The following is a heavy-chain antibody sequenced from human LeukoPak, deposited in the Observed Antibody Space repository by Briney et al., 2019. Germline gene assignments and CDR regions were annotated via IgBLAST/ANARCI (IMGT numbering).Heavy chain of an antibody. CDR1: GYTFTSYG. CDR2: IIPIFGTA. V-gene: IGHV1-69*05. Sequence: GASVKVSCKASGYTFTSYGISWVRQAPGQGLEWMGRIIPIFGTANYAQKFQGRVTITTDESTSTAYMELSSLRSEDTAVYYCARAGVYSYDLDYWGQGTLVTVSS. CDR3: ARAGVYSYDLDY. J-gene: IGHJ4*02. D-gene: IGHD5-18*01.